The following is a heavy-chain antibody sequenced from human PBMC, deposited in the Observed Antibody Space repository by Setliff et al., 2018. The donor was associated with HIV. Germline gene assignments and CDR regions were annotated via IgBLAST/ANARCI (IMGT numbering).Heavy chain of an antibody. CDR3: ARGTPDHEVWYFDL. CDR2: IYHSGST. Sequence: SETLSLTCTVSSSSIRSGGYYWNWIRQHPGKGLEWIGNIYHSGSTYYNPSLKSRVTISVDTSKNQFSLKLSSVTAADTAIYYCARGTPDHEVWYFDLWGRGTLVTVSS. J-gene: IGHJ2*01. V-gene: IGHV4-31*03. CDR1: SSSIRSGGYY.